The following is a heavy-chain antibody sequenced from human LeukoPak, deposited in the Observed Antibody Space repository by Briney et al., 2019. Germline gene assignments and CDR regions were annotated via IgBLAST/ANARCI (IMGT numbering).Heavy chain of an antibody. J-gene: IGHJ4*02. D-gene: IGHD1-1*01. Sequence: GGSLRLSCAASGFTFSTYWMHWVRQAPGKGLEWVSRINPDGITTTCADSVKGRFTISRDNSKNTLSLQMNSLRAEDTAVYYCARDRRNGDEGCDYWGQGTLVTVSS. CDR1: GFTFSTYW. CDR3: ARDRRNGDEGCDY. V-gene: IGHV3-74*01. CDR2: INPDGITT.